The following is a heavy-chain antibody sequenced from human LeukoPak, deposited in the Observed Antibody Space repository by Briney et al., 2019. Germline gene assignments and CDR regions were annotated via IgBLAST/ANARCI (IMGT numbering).Heavy chain of an antibody. CDR1: GGSFSGYY. D-gene: IGHD4-17*01. CDR3: ARSPLFYGDYSDY. V-gene: IGHV4-34*01. Sequence: PSETLSLTCAVYGGSFSGYYWSWIRQPPGKGLEWIGEINHSGSTNYNPSLRSRVTISVDTSKNQFSLKLSSVTAADTAVYYCARSPLFYGDYSDYWGQGTLVTVS. J-gene: IGHJ4*02. CDR2: INHSGST.